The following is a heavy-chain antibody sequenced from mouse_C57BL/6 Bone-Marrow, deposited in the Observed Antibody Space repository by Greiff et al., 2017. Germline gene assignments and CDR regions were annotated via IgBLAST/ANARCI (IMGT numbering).Heavy chain of an antibody. D-gene: IGHD2-4*01. Sequence: EVQLQQSGPELVKPGASVKISCKASGYTFTDYYMNWVKQSHGKSLEWIGDINPNNGGTSYNQKFKGKATLTVDKSSSTAYMELRSLTSEDSAVYYCAHYDYDGDFDYWGQGTTLTVSS. CDR1: GYTFTDYY. CDR2: INPNNGGT. J-gene: IGHJ2*01. V-gene: IGHV1-26*01. CDR3: AHYDYDGDFDY.